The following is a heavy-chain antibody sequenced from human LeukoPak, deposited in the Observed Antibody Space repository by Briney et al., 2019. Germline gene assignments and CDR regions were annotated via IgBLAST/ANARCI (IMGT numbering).Heavy chain of an antibody. CDR3: ARGGSYGAYLDY. D-gene: IGHD1-26*01. CDR2: IYYSGNT. Sequence: GSLRLSCAASGFTFSSYWMSWVRQAPGKGLEWIGYIYYSGNTNTYNPSLKSRATISLYTSRKYFSLELRSVTAADTAVYYCARGGSYGAYLDYWGQGALVIVSS. CDR1: GFTFSSYW. V-gene: IGHV4-59*01. J-gene: IGHJ4*02.